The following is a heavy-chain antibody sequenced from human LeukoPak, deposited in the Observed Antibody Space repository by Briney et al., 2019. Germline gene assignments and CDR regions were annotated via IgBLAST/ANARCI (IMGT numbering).Heavy chain of an antibody. J-gene: IGHJ4*02. CDR1: GYIFTSYG. V-gene: IGHV1-18*01. D-gene: IGHD6-19*01. CDR2: ISGDNGNT. Sequence: ASVTVSCKTSGYIFTSYGITWVRQAPGQGLEWMGWISGDNGNTNYAPKLQDRVTLTTDTSTATAYMELRNLRSDDTAVYYCARRWSSGWYGDYWGQGTLVTVSS. CDR3: ARRWSSGWYGDY.